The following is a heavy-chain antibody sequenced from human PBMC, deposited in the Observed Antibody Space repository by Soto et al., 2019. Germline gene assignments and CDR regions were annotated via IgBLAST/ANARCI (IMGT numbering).Heavy chain of an antibody. Sequence: QVQVVESGGGVVQPGKSLRLSCVASAFTLSKFVMHWVRQAPGRGLEWVAVTSNDGSNTFYADSVKGRFTISRDNSKNTVYLQMNSLRTEDTAVYYCARGNLDVWGQGTTVTVSS. CDR3: ARGNLDV. CDR1: AFTLSKFV. V-gene: IGHV3-30-3*01. J-gene: IGHJ6*02. D-gene: IGHD1-7*01. CDR2: TSNDGSNT.